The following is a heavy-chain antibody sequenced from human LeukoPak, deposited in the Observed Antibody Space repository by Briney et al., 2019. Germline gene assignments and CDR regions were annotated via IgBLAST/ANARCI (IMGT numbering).Heavy chain of an antibody. V-gene: IGHV1-2*02. J-gene: IGHJ5*02. D-gene: IGHD5-12*01. CDR3: ARGECTYSPDSGYEKWLDP. CDR1: GYTFTGYF. CDR2: INPKSGST. Sequence: ASVKVSCKASGYTFTGYFMHWVRQAPGQGLEWMGWINPKSGSTKYGQKFQGRVAMTRDTSISTAYMELSRLRSDDTAIYYCARGECTYSPDSGYEKWLDPWGQGILVTVSS.